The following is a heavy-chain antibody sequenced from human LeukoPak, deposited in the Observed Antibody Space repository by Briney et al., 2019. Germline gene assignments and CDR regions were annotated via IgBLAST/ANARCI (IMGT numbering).Heavy chain of an antibody. D-gene: IGHD1-26*01. CDR2: IIPIFGTA. CDR3: ARTYSGSYPAIWFDP. J-gene: IGHJ5*02. Sequence: ASVTVSCKASGGTFSSYAISWVRQAPGQGLEWMGGIIPIFGTANYAQKFQGRVTITADESTSTAYMELSSLRSEDTAVYYCARTYSGSYPAIWFDPWGQGTLVTVSS. CDR1: GGTFSSYA. V-gene: IGHV1-69*01.